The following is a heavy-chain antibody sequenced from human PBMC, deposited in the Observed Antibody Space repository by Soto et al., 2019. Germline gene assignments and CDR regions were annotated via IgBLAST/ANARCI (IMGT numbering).Heavy chain of an antibody. V-gene: IGHV3-53*01. CDR1: GFTVSTDY. Sequence: EVQLVESGGGLIQPGGSLRLSCAASGFTVSTDYMCWVRQAPGKGLEWISVIYSTGGTKYADSVKGRFTISRDNSKNTVYLQMNSLRADATALYYCARAEWDFWGQGTLVTVST. J-gene: IGHJ4*02. CDR3: ARAEWDF. CDR2: IYSTGGT. D-gene: IGHD1-26*01.